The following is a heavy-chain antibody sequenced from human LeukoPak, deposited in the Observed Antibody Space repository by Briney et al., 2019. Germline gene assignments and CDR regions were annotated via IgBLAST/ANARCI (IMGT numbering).Heavy chain of an antibody. CDR2: INPSGGST. J-gene: IGHJ4*02. CDR3: ARDLGQAYFDY. V-gene: IGHV1-46*01. Sequence: ASVKVSCKASGYTFTSYFMHWVRQAPGQGLEWMGIINPSGGSTSCAQKFQGRVTMTRDTSTSTVYMELSSLRSEDTAVYYCARDLGQAYFDYWGQGTLVTVSS. CDR1: GYTFTSYF.